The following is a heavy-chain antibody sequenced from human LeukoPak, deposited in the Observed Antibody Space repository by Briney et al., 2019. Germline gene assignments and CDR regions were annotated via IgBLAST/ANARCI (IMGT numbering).Heavy chain of an antibody. V-gene: IGHV4-39*01. Sequence: SETLSLTCTVSGGSISSSSYYWGWIRQPPGKGLEWIGSIYYSGSTYYNPSLKRRVTISVDTSKNQFSLKLSSVTAADTAVYYCARSIPFDYWGQGTLVTVSS. J-gene: IGHJ4*02. CDR2: IYYSGST. CDR3: ARSIPFDY. CDR1: GGSISSSSYY.